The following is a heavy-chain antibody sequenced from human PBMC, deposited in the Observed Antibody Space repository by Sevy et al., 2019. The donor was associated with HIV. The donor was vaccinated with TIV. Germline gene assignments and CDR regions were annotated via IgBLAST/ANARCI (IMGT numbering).Heavy chain of an antibody. CDR2: ISSSSNYI. CDR3: ARVVAYCSGGSCFPGYYYGMDV. Sequence: GGSLRLSCAASGFTFSNYNMNWVRQAPGKGLEWVSSISSSSNYISYADSMKGRFTISRDNAKNSLYLQMNSLRAEDTVVYYCARVVAYCSGGSCFPGYYYGMDVWGQGTTVTVSS. J-gene: IGHJ6*02. CDR1: GFTFSNYN. D-gene: IGHD2-15*01. V-gene: IGHV3-21*01.